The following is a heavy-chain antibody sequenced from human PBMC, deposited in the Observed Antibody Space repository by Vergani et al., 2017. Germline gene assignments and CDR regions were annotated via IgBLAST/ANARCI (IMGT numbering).Heavy chain of an antibody. Sequence: EVQLVESGGGLVQPGRSLRLSCTASGFTFGDYAMSWFRQAPGKGLEWVGFIRSKAYGGTTEYAASVKGRFTISRDDSKNSLYLQMNSLKTEDTAVYYCARVGYGGNGLWSAFDIWGQGTMVTVSS. CDR3: ARVGYGGNGLWSAFDI. J-gene: IGHJ3*02. D-gene: IGHD4-23*01. V-gene: IGHV3-49*03. CDR2: IRSKAYGGTT. CDR1: GFTFGDYA.